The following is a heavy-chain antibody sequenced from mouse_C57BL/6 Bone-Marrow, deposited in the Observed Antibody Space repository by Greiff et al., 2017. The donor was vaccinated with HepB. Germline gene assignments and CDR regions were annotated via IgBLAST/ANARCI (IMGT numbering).Heavy chain of an antibody. Sequence: EVKLVESGGGLVQPGGSLKLSCAASGFTFSDYYMYWVRQTPEKRLEWVAYISNGGGSTYYPDTVKGRFTISRDNAKNTRYLQMSRLKAEDTAMYYCARRGFAYWGQGTLVTVSA. CDR1: GFTFSDYY. J-gene: IGHJ3*01. CDR3: ARRGFAY. CDR2: ISNGGGST. V-gene: IGHV5-12*01.